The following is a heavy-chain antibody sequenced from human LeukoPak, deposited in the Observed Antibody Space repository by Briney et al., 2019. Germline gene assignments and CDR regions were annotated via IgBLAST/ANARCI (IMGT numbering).Heavy chain of an antibody. D-gene: IGHD3-22*01. V-gene: IGHV4-59*12. CDR3: AREVRYYDSSGYFDY. CDR2: IYYSGST. J-gene: IGHJ4*02. Sequence: SETLSLTCTVSGGSISSYYWSWIRQPPGKGLEWIGYIYYSGSTNYNPSLKSRVTITVDTSKNQFSLKLSSVTAADTAVYYCAREVRYYDSSGYFDYWGQGTLVTVSS. CDR1: GGSISSYY.